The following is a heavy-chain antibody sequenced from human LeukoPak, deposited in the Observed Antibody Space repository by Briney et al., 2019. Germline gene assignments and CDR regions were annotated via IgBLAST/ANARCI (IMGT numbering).Heavy chain of an antibody. CDR2: IYYSGST. CDR1: GGSTSSLY. V-gene: IGHV4-59*11. CDR3: ARDPKWRATTGTTAAFDI. D-gene: IGHD1-1*01. Sequence: SETPYLTCTVSGGSTSSLYWSWIRQPPGKRLEWIGYIYYSGSTNNNPSLKSRVTISLDTSGNQLSLKLTSVTAADTAVYYCARDPKWRATTGTTAAFDIWGQGTMVTVSS. J-gene: IGHJ3*02.